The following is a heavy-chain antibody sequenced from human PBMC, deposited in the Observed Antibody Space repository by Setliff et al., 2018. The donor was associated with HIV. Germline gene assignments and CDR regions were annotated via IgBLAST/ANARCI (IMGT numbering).Heavy chain of an antibody. Sequence: ASVKVSCKVSGYTLTESSMHWVRQAPGKGLEWMGRINPKSGVTSYAQKFQGRVTLTADTSSDTAYMELRSLESEDTGMYYCATGESRVYSYGPRNYWGQGTLVTVSS. V-gene: IGHV1-24*01. CDR1: GYTLTESS. CDR2: INPKSGVT. J-gene: IGHJ4*02. CDR3: ATGESRVYSYGPRNY. D-gene: IGHD3-10*01.